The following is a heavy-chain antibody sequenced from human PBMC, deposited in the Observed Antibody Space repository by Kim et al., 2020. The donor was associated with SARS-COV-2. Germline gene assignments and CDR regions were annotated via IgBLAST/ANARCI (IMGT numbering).Heavy chain of an antibody. CDR2: ISYDGSDE. CDR1: GFTFSSHG. Sequence: GGSLRLSCAASGFTFSSHGIYWVRQAPGKGLEWIAVISYDGSDEHYADSVKGRFTMFRENSKNMLYLQMSSLRREDAGMYYCGRDGAISARWDDDYMDVWGKGTTVTVSS. D-gene: IGHD6-6*01. CDR3: GRDGAISARWDDDYMDV. V-gene: IGHV3-30-3*01. J-gene: IGHJ6*03.